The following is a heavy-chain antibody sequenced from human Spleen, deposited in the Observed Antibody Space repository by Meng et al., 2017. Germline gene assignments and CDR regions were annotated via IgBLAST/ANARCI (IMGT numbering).Heavy chain of an antibody. J-gene: IGHJ6*02. CDR1: GGTFSSYA. V-gene: IGHV1-69*05. CDR2: IIPIFGTA. CDR3: ARRDGYNYRYYYYGMDV. Sequence: SVKVSCKASGGTFSSYAISWVRQAPGQGLEWMGGIIPIFGTANYAQKFQGRVTITTDESTSTAYMELSSLRSDDTAVYYCARRDGYNYRYYYYGMDVWGQGTTVTVSS. D-gene: IGHD5-24*01.